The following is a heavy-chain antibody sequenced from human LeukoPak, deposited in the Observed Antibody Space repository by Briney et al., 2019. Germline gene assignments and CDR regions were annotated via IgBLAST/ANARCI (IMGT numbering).Heavy chain of an antibody. CDR2: IYTSGST. CDR1: GGSISSYF. Sequence: SETLSLTCTVSGGSISSYFWSWIRQPAGKGLEWIGRIYTSGSTNSNPSLKSRLTMPVDTSKNQFSLKLSSVTAADTAVYYCARSMLHYYYYGMDVWGQGTTVTVSS. V-gene: IGHV4-4*07. J-gene: IGHJ6*02. CDR3: ARSMLHYYYYGMDV. D-gene: IGHD2-8*01.